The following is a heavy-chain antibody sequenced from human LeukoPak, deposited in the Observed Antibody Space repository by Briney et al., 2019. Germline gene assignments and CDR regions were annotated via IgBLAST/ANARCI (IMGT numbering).Heavy chain of an antibody. CDR1: GFTFSSYA. D-gene: IGHD5-18*01. Sequence: PGGSLRLYCAASGFTFSSYAMGWVRQAPGKGLEWASAITASGGNTYYADSVKGRFTISRDNSKNTLYLQVNSLRAEDTAVYYCAKGNGYSYGRYYFDYWGQGTLVTVSS. J-gene: IGHJ4*02. CDR2: ITASGGNT. CDR3: AKGNGYSYGRYYFDY. V-gene: IGHV3-23*01.